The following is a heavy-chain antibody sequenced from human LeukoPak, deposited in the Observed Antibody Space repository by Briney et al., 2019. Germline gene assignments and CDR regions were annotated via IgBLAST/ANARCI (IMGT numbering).Heavy chain of an antibody. CDR1: GGSFSGYY. CDR3: ARERVRYVANWFDP. J-gene: IGHJ5*02. CDR2: INHSGST. Sequence: SETLSLTCAVYGGSFSGYYWSWIRQPPGKGLEWIGEINHSGSTNYNPSLKSRVTISVDTSKNQFSLKLSSVTAADTAVYYCARERVRYVANWFDPWGQGTLVTVSS. V-gene: IGHV4-34*01. D-gene: IGHD3-9*01.